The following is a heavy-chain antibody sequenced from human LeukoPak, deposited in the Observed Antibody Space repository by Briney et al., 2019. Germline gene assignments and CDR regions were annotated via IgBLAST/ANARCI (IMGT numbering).Heavy chain of an antibody. V-gene: IGHV4-34*01. CDR3: AREDCSGGACTNFDY. CDR1: GGTFSGYY. Sequence: SETLSLTCAVYGGTFSGYYWSWIRQPPGKGLEWIGEINPGGSTNYNPSLESRLTISVAPSKNQFSLNLTSVTAADTAIYYCAREDCSGGACTNFDYWGQGTLVTVSS. D-gene: IGHD2-15*01. CDR2: INPGGST. J-gene: IGHJ4*02.